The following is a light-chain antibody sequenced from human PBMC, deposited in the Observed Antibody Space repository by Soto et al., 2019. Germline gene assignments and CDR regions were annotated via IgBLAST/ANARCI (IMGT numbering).Light chain of an antibody. CDR2: EVT. Sequence: QSVLTQPASVSGSPGQSITISCTGTSGDIGSYNRVSWYQQHPGQAPKLIIYEVTDRPSGVSNRFSGSKSGNTASLTISGLQAEDEAEYYCSSYTNINTRAGVFGTGTKVTVL. CDR1: SGDIGSYNR. V-gene: IGLV2-14*01. J-gene: IGLJ1*01. CDR3: SSYTNINTRAGV.